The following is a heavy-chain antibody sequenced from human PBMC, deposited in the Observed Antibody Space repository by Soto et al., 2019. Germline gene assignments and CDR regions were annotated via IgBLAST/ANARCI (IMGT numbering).Heavy chain of an antibody. CDR1: GGTFSSYA. D-gene: IGHD6-19*01. J-gene: IGHJ2*01. CDR3: AQTLGLAVAGPGRFDL. V-gene: IGHV1-69*12. CDR2: IIPIFGRA. Sequence: QVQLVQSGAEVKKPGSSVKVSCKASGGTFSSYAISWVRQAPGQGLEWMGGIIPIFGRANYAQKFQGRVTINAAASTSKAYMELSSLRSEDTAVYYCAQTLGLAVAGPGRFDLWGRGTLVTVSS.